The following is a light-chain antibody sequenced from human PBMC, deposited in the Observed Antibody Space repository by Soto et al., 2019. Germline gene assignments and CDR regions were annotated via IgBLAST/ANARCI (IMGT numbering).Light chain of an antibody. J-gene: IGLJ3*02. CDR3: TSYAGSNIWV. CDR2: EVS. CDR1: SSDVGAYKY. V-gene: IGLV2-8*01. Sequence: QSVLTQPPSASGSPGQSVTISCTGTSSDVGAYKYVSWYQQYPGKAPKLMIYEVSKRPSVVPDRFSGSKSGNTASLTVYGLQAEDEADYYCTSYAGSNIWVFGGGTKLTVL.